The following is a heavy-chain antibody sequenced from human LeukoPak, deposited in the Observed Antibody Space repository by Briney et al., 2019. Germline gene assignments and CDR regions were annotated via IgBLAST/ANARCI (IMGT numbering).Heavy chain of an antibody. V-gene: IGHV3-74*01. CDR3: ARDRSYNMDV. CDR1: GFTFNTYW. Sequence: GGPLRLSCAASGFTFNTYWMHWVRQAPGKGLVRVSHINSAGSSISYADSVRGRFTISRDNAKNTLYLQMSSLRAEDTAVYYCARDRSYNMDVWGKGTTVTVSS. J-gene: IGHJ6*03. CDR2: INSAGSSI.